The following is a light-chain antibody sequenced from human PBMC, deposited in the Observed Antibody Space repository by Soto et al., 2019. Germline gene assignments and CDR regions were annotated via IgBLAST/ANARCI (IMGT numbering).Light chain of an antibody. CDR1: QCISNS. J-gene: IGKJ4*01. CDR2: AAS. V-gene: IGKV1-27*01. Sequence: DIQMTQSPSSLSASVGDRVTITCRASQCISNSLAWYQQKPGKVPKLLIYAASTLQSGVPSRFSGSGSGTDFTLTISSLQPEDVATYYCQKYNSAWLTFGGGTKVEIK. CDR3: QKYNSAWLT.